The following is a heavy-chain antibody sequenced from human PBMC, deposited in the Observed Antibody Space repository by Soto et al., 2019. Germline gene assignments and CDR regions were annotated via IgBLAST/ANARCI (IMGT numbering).Heavy chain of an antibody. CDR3: ARDLRSRDLRNGAAAGDYYDYGMDV. V-gene: IGHV1-69*01. CDR2: IIPIFGTA. Sequence: QVQLVQSGAEVKKPGSSVKVSCKASGGTFSSYAISWVRQAPGQGLEWMGGIIPIFGTANYAQKFQGRVTITADESTSTVYMELSSLRSEDAAVYYCARDLRSRDLRNGAAAGDYYDYGMDVWGQGTTVTVSS. D-gene: IGHD6-13*01. CDR1: GGTFSSYA. J-gene: IGHJ6*02.